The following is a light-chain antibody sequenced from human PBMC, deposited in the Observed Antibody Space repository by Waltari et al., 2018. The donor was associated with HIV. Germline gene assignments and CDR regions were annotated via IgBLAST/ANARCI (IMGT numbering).Light chain of an antibody. V-gene: IGLV3-21*04. Sequence: SYFLPPRPSLSVAPGKTASISCGGDNIRDIGIQWYQKKAGQAPMLVSSYDSERPSGIPERFSGSKSGNTATLTISRVEGGDEADYYCHVWDNNGLRLFGGGTKLTVL. CDR1: NIRDIG. J-gene: IGLJ2*01. CDR3: HVWDNNGLRL. CDR2: YDS.